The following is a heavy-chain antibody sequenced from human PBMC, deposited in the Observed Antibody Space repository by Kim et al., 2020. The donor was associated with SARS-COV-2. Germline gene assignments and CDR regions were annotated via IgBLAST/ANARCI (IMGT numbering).Heavy chain of an antibody. V-gene: IGHV3-30*18. CDR2: ISYDGSNK. J-gene: IGHJ4*02. Sequence: GGSLRLSCAASGFTFRSYGMHWVRQAPGKGLEWVAVISYDGSNKYYADSVKGRFTISRDNSKNTLYLQMNSLRAEDTAVYYCAKDRGDGSQGYFDYWGQGTLVTVSS. CDR3: AKDRGDGSQGYFDY. D-gene: IGHD3-10*01. CDR1: GFTFRSYG.